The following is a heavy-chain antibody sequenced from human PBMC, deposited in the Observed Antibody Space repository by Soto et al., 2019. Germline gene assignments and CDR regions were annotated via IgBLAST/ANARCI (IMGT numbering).Heavy chain of an antibody. D-gene: IGHD3-22*01. CDR3: VKDTVVVINGGDFDY. CDR2: ISGDAGRT. CDR1: GFTYVKYA. V-gene: IGHV3-23*01. J-gene: IGHJ4*02. Sequence: EVQLLESGGALGQPGGSLRLSCEASGFTYVKYAMSWVRQAPGKGLEWVSGISGDAGRTFYADSVKGRFTISRDNSKNTVYLQMNSLRVEDTAVYDCVKDTVVVINGGDFDYWGQGTLVTVSS.